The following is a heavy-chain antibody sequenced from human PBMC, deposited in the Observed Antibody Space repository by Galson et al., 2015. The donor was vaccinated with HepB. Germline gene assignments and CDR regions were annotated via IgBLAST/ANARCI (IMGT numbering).Heavy chain of an antibody. CDR3: ARVYDSSSADLDY. Sequence: TLSLTCTVSGASISSYYWNWIRQPPGKGLEWIGYISYSGSPNYNPSLKSRVTISITTSKNQFSLNLSSVTAADTAVYYCARVYDSSSADLDYWGQGTLVTVSS. V-gene: IGHV4-59*01. CDR2: ISYSGSP. D-gene: IGHD6-6*01. CDR1: GASISSYY. J-gene: IGHJ4*02.